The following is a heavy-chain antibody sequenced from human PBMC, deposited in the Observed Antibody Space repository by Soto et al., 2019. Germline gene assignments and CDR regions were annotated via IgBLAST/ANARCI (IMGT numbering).Heavy chain of an antibody. V-gene: IGHV4-30-4*01. D-gene: IGHD3-22*01. CDR2: IYYSGST. CDR1: GGSISSGDYY. Sequence: PSAALSLTCTVSGGSISSGDYYWSWIRQPPGKGLEWIGYIYYSGSTYYNPSLKSRVTISVDTSKNQFSLKLSSVTAADTAVYYCARWLEDGQFDYWGQGTLVTVSS. CDR3: ARWLEDGQFDY. J-gene: IGHJ4*02.